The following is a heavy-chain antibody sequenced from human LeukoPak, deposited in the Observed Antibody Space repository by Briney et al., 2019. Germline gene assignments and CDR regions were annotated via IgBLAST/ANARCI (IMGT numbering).Heavy chain of an antibody. Sequence: GGSLRLSCATSGFTFSHYGMHWVRQAPGRGLDWVAHIRYDESDKYYADSVKGRFTISRDISKNTVYLQMNSLRAEDTAVYYCAREFGSYWGYFDYWGQGTLVTVSS. CDR1: GFTFSHYG. J-gene: IGHJ4*02. D-gene: IGHD1-26*01. CDR3: AREFGSYWGYFDY. CDR2: IRYDESDK. V-gene: IGHV3-30*02.